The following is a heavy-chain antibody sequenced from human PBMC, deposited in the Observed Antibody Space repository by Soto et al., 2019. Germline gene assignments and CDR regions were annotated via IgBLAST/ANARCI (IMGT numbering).Heavy chain of an antibody. V-gene: IGHV3-11*01. Sequence: QVQLVESGGGLVKPGGSLRLSCAASGIVFSDYMSWVRQAPGKGLEWLSYISGSGRTIYSADSVKGRFTISRANATNSLYLQMNNVRTEDTAVDYCARLPFPWGWFDPWGQGTLVTVSS. CDR3: ARLPFPWGWFDP. CDR2: ISGSGRTI. CDR1: GIVFSDY. J-gene: IGHJ5*02. D-gene: IGHD3-16*01.